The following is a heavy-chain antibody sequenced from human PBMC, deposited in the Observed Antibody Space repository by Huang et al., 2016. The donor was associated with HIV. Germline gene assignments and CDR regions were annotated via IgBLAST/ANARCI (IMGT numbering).Heavy chain of an antibody. Sequence: EVQLVESGGGLVQPGGSLRLSCAASGFTFSDHYMDWVRQAPGKGLEWVGRSRNKVRSYTTEYAASVKGRFTISRDDSETSLYLQMNSLRTEDSVVYYCTGALASDTGMDVRGQGTTVTVSS. V-gene: IGHV3-72*01. CDR1: GFTFSDHY. J-gene: IGHJ6*02. CDR3: TGALASDTGMDV. D-gene: IGHD6-19*01. CDR2: SRNKVRSYTT.